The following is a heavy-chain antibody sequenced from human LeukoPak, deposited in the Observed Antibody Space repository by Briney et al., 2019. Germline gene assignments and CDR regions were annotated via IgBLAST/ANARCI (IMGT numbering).Heavy chain of an antibody. J-gene: IGHJ5*02. D-gene: IGHD6-19*01. CDR2: IIPIFGTA. V-gene: IGHV1-69*13. CDR1: GYSFTSNY. CDR3: VAGMVSWFDP. Sequence: SVKVSCKASGYSFTSNYIHWVRQAPGQGLEWMGGIIPIFGTANYAQKFQGRVTITADESTSTAYMELSSLRSEDTAVYYCVAGMVSWFDPWGQGTLVTVSS.